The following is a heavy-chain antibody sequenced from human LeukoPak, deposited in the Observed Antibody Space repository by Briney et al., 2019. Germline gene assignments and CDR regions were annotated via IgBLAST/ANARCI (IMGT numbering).Heavy chain of an antibody. D-gene: IGHD3-22*01. CDR1: GFTFSSYG. CDR3: AKAGYYYDGSGYAEYFQH. CDR2: ISYDGSNK. Sequence: GGSLRLSCAASGFTFSSYGMHWVRQAPGKGLEWVAVISYDGSNKYYADSVKGRFTITRDISKNTLYLQMNSLRAEDTAVYYCAKAGYYYDGSGYAEYFQHWGQGTLVTVS. J-gene: IGHJ1*01. V-gene: IGHV3-30*18.